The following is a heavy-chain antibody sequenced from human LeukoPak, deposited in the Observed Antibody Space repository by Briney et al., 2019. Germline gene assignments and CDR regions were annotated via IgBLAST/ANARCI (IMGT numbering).Heavy chain of an antibody. CDR1: GGSINSGSYY. D-gene: IGHD4-17*01. Sequence: SETLSLTCTVSGGSINSGSYYWSWIRQPAGKGLEWIGRIYTSGSTNYNPSLKSRVTISVDTSKNQFSLKLSSVTAADTAVYYCARDYGDYAWYGAVRYYYYYMDVWGKGTTVTVSS. J-gene: IGHJ6*03. CDR2: IYTSGST. V-gene: IGHV4-61*02. CDR3: ARDYGDYAWYGAVRYYYYYMDV.